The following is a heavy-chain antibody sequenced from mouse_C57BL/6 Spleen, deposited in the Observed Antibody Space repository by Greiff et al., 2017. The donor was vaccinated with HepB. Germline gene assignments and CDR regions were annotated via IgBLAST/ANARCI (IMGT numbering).Heavy chain of an antibody. CDR1: GFTFSSYA. CDR3: AREGNYYAMYY. CDR2: ISAGGSYT. V-gene: IGHV5-4*01. D-gene: IGHD2-1*01. J-gene: IGHJ4*01. Sequence: EVMLVESGGGLVKPGGSLKLSCAASGFTFSSYAMSWVRQTPEKRLEWVATISAGGSYTYYPDNVKGRFTISRDNAKNNLYLQMSHLKSEDTAMYYCAREGNYYAMYYWGQGTSVTVAS.